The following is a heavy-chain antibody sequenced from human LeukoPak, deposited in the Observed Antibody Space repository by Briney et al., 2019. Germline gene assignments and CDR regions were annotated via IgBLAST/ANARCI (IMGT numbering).Heavy chain of an antibody. CDR2: IYTGGTT. CDR1: GFTVTSNH. J-gene: IGHJ4*02. CDR3: ARDSSSYYFDY. Sequence: GGSLRLSCAASGFTVTSNHMNWVRQAPGKGLEWVSSIYTGGTTHYADSLKDRFTISRDDSINTLYLQMNSLRAEDTAVYYCARDSSSYYFDYWGQGTLVTVSS. V-gene: IGHV3-66*01. D-gene: IGHD6-6*01.